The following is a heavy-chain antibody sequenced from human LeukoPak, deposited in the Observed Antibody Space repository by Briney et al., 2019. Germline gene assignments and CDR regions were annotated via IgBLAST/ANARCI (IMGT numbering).Heavy chain of an antibody. CDR2: INPNSGGT. CDR3: ARELPPEYYMDV. D-gene: IGHD1-14*01. J-gene: IGHJ6*03. V-gene: IGHV1-2*02. Sequence: ASVKVSCKASGYTFTIYAMNWVRQAPGQGLEWMGWINPNSGGTNYAQKFQGRVTITRDTSISTAYMELSRLRSDDTAVYYCARELPPEYYMDVWGKGTTVTVSS. CDR1: GYTFTIYA.